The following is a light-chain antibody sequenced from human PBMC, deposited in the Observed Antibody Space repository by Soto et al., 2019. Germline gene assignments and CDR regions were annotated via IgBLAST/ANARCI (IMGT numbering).Light chain of an antibody. V-gene: IGKV3D-15*01. CDR3: QRRNSWPWT. CDR2: DAS. CDR1: QRISRN. Sequence: EIVITQSPGTLSVSPGESATLSCRASQRISRNLAWYQQKPGQAPRLLIYDASTRATGIPARFSGSGSGTDFTLTISSLEPEDFAVYYCQRRNSWPWTSGQGTNVDI. J-gene: IGKJ1*01.